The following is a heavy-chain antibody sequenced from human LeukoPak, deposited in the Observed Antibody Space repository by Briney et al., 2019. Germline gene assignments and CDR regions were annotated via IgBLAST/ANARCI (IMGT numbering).Heavy chain of an antibody. CDR2: IYYSGST. Sequence: PSQTLSLTCTVSGGSISSGGYYWSWIRQHPGKGLEWIGYIYYSGSTYYNPSLKSRVTISVDTSKNQFSLKLSSVTAADTAVYYCARVSEGDLGFDPWGQGTLVTVSS. CDR1: GGSISSGGYY. V-gene: IGHV4-31*03. J-gene: IGHJ5*02. CDR3: ARVSEGDLGFDP.